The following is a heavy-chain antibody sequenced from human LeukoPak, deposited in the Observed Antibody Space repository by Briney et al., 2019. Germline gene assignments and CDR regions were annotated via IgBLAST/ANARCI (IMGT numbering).Heavy chain of an antibody. V-gene: IGHV1-2*02. D-gene: IGHD6-13*01. J-gene: IGHJ4*02. CDR1: GYTFTGYY. Sequence: AASVKVSCKASGYTFTGYYMHWVRQAPGQGLEWMGWINPNSGGTNYAQKFQGRVTMTRDTSISTAYMELSRLSSDDTAVYYCARDLYSSSWYPFAYWGQGALVTVSS. CDR2: INPNSGGT. CDR3: ARDLYSSSWYPFAY.